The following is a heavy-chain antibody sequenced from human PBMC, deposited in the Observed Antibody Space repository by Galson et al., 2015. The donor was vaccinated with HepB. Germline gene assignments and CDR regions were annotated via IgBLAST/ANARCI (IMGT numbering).Heavy chain of an antibody. V-gene: IGHV1-69*13. CDR2: IIPIFGTA. D-gene: IGHD6-13*01. CDR1: GGTFSSYA. J-gene: IGHJ4*02. Sequence: SVKVSCKASGGTFSSYAISWVRQAPGQGLEWIGGIIPIFGTANYAQKFQGRVTITADESTSTAYMELSSLRSEDTAVYYCARERRAAAGRGDFDYWGQGTLVTVSS. CDR3: ARERRAAAGRGDFDY.